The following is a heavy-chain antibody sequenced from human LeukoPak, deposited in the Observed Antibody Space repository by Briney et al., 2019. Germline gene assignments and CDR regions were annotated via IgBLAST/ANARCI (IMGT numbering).Heavy chain of an antibody. CDR2: IYHSGST. CDR3: ARAAGSYYYMDV. Sequence: PSETLSLTCTVSGGSISSGGYYWSWIRQPPGKGLEWIGYIYHSGSTYYNPSLKSRVTISVDRSKNQFSLKLSSVTAADTAVYYWARAAGSYYYMDVWGKGTTVSVSS. J-gene: IGHJ6*03. D-gene: IGHD1-26*01. CDR1: GGSISSGGYY. V-gene: IGHV4-30-2*01.